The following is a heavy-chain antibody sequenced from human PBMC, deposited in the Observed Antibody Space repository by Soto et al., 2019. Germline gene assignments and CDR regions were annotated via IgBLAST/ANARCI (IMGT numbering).Heavy chain of an antibody. CDR1: GFTFTDYD. J-gene: IGHJ5*01. CDR3: ASLNSSGWYEANS. CDR2: ISSNNS. V-gene: IGHV3-11*06. Sequence: QVQLVESGGGLVKPGGSLRLSCAASGFTFTDYDMRWIRQAPGKGLEWVSYISSNNSHYADSVKGRFTISRDNDKNSLYLQMHSMRAEDTALYYCASLNSSGWYEANSGGQGTLVTISS. D-gene: IGHD6-19*01.